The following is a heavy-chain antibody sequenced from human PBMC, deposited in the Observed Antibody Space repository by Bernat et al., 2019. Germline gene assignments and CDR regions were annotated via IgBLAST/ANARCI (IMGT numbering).Heavy chain of an antibody. D-gene: IGHD2-15*01. CDR2: IYYSGST. V-gene: IGHV4-39*01. J-gene: IGHJ5*02. CDR1: GCSISSSSYY. Sequence: QLQLQESGPGLVKPSETLSLTCTVSGCSISSSSYYWVWIRQPPGKGLEWIGSIYYSGSTYYTPSLKSRITISVDTSKDQFSLKLSSVTAADTAVYCCARGVCSGGSCYAVDNWFDPRGQGTLVTVSS. CDR3: ARGVCSGGSCYAVDNWFDP.